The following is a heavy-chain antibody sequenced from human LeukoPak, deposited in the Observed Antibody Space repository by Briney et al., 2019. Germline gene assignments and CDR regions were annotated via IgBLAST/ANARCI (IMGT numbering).Heavy chain of an antibody. CDR3: AREPVGATAPFDY. D-gene: IGHD1-26*01. J-gene: IGHJ4*02. CDR1: GGSISSGRYY. CDR2: IYTSGST. Sequence: SQTLSLTCTGSGGSISSGRYYWSGIRQPAGKGLEWIGRIYTSGSTNYNPSLKSRVTISVDTSKNQFSLKLSSVTAADTAVYYCAREPVGATAPFDYWGQGTLVTVSS. V-gene: IGHV4-61*02.